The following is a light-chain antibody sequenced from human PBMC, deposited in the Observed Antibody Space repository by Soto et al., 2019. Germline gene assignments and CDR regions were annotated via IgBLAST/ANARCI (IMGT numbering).Light chain of an antibody. V-gene: IGKV1-39*01. CDR1: QNIGTF. J-gene: IGKJ2*01. CDR3: QQTSGVPRT. CDR2: LAS. Sequence: DLQMTQSPSSLSATVGDRVAITCRASQNIGTFLNWYQQRPGEAPKLLIYLASNLHSAVPSRFSGSGSGTDFTLTISSLQPEDFATYFCQQTSGVPRTFGQGTKLEIK.